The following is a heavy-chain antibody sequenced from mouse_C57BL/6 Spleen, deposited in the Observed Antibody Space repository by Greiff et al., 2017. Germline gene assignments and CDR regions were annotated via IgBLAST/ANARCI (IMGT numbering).Heavy chain of an antibody. J-gene: IGHJ2*01. CDR3: TREGIYYYGTSYARGYLDY. Sequence: VQLQQSGAELVRPGASVTLSCKASGYTFTDYEMHWVKQTPVHGLEWIGAIDPETGGTAYNQKFKGKAILTADKSSSTAYMELRSLTSEDSAVYYCTREGIYYYGTSYARGYLDYWGQGTTLTVSS. V-gene: IGHV1-15*01. CDR2: IDPETGGT. D-gene: IGHD1-1*01. CDR1: GYTFTDYE.